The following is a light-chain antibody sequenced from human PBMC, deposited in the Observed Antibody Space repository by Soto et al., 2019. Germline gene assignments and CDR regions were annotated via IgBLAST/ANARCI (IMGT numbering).Light chain of an antibody. V-gene: IGKV3-20*01. J-gene: IGKJ4*01. CDR3: QQYGSSPLT. Sequence: EFLLTQSPGTLSLSPGERATLSCRASQSVTSGYLAWYQQKPGQAPRLLIFAASSRATGIPDRFSGSGSGTDFTLTINRLEPEDFAVYYCQQYGSSPLTFGGGTKVVIE. CDR2: AAS. CDR1: QSVTSGY.